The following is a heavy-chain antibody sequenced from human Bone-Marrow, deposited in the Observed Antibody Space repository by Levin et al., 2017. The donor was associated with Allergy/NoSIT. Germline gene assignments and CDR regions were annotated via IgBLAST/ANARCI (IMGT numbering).Heavy chain of an antibody. CDR1: GGNFRNLV. J-gene: IGHJ4*02. Sequence: KISCKASGGNFRNLVVTWVRQAPGQGLEWVGRTVPSLGSTNFAQRFQDRLKLTTALSTTTAYMDMSRLTSEDTAVYYCARGSLQFPAPPDLWGQGTLVVVSS. CDR3: ARGSLQFPAPPDL. CDR2: TVPSLGST. D-gene: IGHD3-3*01. V-gene: IGHV1-69*11.